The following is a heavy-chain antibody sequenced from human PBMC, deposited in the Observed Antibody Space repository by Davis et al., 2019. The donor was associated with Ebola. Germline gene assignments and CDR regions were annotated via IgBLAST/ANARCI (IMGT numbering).Heavy chain of an antibody. J-gene: IGHJ4*02. CDR1: AITSSTYA. V-gene: IGHV3-23*01. CDR3: ASAYSSGWYESVDY. Sequence: PAGSLSLSCSVTAITSSTYAVSWVRHTPGTGREWLSTILGTGGSTYYADSVKGRFTISRDNSKKTLYLKMNSLRAEDTAVYYCASAYSSGWYESVDYWGRGTLVTVSS. CDR2: ILGTGGST. D-gene: IGHD6-19*01.